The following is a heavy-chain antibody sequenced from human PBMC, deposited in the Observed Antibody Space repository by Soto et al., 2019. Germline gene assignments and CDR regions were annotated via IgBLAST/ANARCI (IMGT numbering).Heavy chain of an antibody. D-gene: IGHD2-8*01. V-gene: IGHV3-33*01. J-gene: IGHJ4*02. CDR2: IWYDGSNK. CDR3: ARNGRQMEFDF. Sequence: VESGGGVVQPGRSLRLSCAASGFTFDSHGMQWVRQAPGKGLEWVSAIWYDGSNKYYADSVKGRFTISRDNSKNTLYLQMNSLRVEDTAVYYCARNGRQMEFDFWGQGTLVTVSS. CDR1: GFTFDSHG.